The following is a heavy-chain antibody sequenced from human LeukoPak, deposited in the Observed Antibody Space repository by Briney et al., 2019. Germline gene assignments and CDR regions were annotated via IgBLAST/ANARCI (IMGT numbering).Heavy chain of an antibody. D-gene: IGHD2-21*01. CDR3: ARDSSEFRSLIPH. Sequence: VASVTVSCTASGGTFSRYAISWVRQSPGQGLEWMGGIIPIFGTAKYAQKFQGRVTITADESTSTAYMELSSLRSEDTAVYYCARDSSEFRSLIPHWGQGTLVTVSS. CDR2: IIPIFGTA. V-gene: IGHV1-69*13. CDR1: GGTFSRYA. J-gene: IGHJ1*01.